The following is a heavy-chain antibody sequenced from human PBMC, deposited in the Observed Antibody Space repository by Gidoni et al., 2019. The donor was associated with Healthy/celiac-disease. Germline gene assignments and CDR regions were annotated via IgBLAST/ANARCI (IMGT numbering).Heavy chain of an antibody. V-gene: IGHV4-34*01. Sequence: QVQLQQWGAGLLKPSETLSLTCAVYVGSFSGYYWGWIRQPPGKGLEWIGEINHSGSTKYKPSLKSPVPIPVDTSKNQFSLKLSSVTAADTAVYYCARGPRLVRGVIRFDPWGQGTLVTVSS. CDR1: VGSFSGYY. CDR3: ARGPRLVRGVIRFDP. J-gene: IGHJ5*02. D-gene: IGHD3-10*01. CDR2: INHSGST.